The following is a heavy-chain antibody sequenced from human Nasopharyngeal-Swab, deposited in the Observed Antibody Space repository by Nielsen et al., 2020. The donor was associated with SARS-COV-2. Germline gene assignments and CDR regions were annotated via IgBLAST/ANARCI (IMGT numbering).Heavy chain of an antibody. CDR2: IIPIFGTA. V-gene: IGHV1-69*13. J-gene: IGHJ3*02. Sequence: SVQVSCKASGGTFSSYAISWVRPAPGQGLEWMGGIIPIFGTANYAQKFQGRVTITADESTSTAYMELSSLRSEDTAVYYCARPYYYDSSGYLVAFDIWGQGTMVTVSS. CDR1: GGTFSSYA. CDR3: ARPYYYDSSGYLVAFDI. D-gene: IGHD3-22*01.